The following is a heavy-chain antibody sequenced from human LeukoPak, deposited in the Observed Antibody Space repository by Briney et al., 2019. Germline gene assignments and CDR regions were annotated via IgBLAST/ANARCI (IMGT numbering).Heavy chain of an antibody. CDR1: GYTFTGYY. CDR3: ARANPLYCSSTTYLFDY. Sequence: GASVKVSCKASGYTFTGYYMHWVRQAPGQGFEWMGWINPNSGDTNYAQKFQGRVTMTRDTSISTAHMELSRLRSDDTDVYYCARANPLYCSSTTYLFDYWGQGALVTVSS. CDR2: INPNSGDT. V-gene: IGHV1-2*02. D-gene: IGHD2-2*01. J-gene: IGHJ4*02.